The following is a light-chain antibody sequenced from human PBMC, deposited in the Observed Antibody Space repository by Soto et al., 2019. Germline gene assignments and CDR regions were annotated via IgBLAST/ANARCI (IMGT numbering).Light chain of an antibody. CDR2: EGN. V-gene: IGLV2-23*01. J-gene: IGLJ2*01. Sequence: QSALTQPASVSGSPGQSITISCTGTSSDVGSYNLVSWYQHNPGKAPKVMIYEGNKRPSGVSNRFSGSKSGNTASLTISGLQAEDEADYYCCSYAGSSTLVFGGGTELTVL. CDR1: SSDVGSYNL. CDR3: CSYAGSSTLV.